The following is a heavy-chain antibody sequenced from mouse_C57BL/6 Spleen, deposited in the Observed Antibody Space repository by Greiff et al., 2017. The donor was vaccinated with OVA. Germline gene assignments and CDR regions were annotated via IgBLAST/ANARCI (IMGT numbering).Heavy chain of an antibody. J-gene: IGHJ1*03. D-gene: IGHD4-1*01. CDR3: ARHGTGPHWYFDV. CDR2: ISSGGSYT. CDR1: GFTFSSYG. Sequence: EVKLVESGGDLVKPGGSLKLSCAASGFTFSSYGMSWVRQTPDKRLEWVATISSGGSYTYYPDSVKGRFTISRDNAKNTLYLQMSSLKSEDTAMYYCARHGTGPHWYFDVWGTGTTVTVSS. V-gene: IGHV5-6*01.